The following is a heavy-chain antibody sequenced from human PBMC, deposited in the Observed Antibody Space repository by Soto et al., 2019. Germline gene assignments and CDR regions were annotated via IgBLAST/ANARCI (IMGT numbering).Heavy chain of an antibody. CDR3: AREPQDGSGSYFDS. CDR2: IIPIFGTA. Sequence: SVKVSCKASGGTLSTYSISWVLQAPGQGLEWMGGIIPIFGTANYAQMFQGRVTITADKSTSTAYMELSSLTSADTAVYYCAREPQDGSGSYFDSWGQGTLVTVSS. J-gene: IGHJ4*02. CDR1: GGTLSTYS. D-gene: IGHD3-10*01. V-gene: IGHV1-69*06.